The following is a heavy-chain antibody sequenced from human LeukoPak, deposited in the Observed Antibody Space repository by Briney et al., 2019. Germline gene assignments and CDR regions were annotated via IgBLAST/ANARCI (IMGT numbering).Heavy chain of an antibody. D-gene: IGHD3-3*01. J-gene: IGHJ4*02. CDR3: ARADRFLEWLLPFDY. V-gene: IGHV3-23*01. CDR1: GFTLSSYA. Sequence: PGGSLRLSCAASGFTLSSYAMSWVRQAPGKGLEWVSAISDSGNTYHADSVKGRFTISRDNSKNTLYLQMNSLRAEDTAVYYCARADRFLEWLLPFDYWGQGTLVTVSS. CDR2: ISDSGNT.